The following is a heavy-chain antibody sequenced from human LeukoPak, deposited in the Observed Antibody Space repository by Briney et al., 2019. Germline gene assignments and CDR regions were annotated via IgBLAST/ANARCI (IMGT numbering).Heavy chain of an antibody. CDR1: GFTFSNYG. D-gene: IGHD6-6*01. CDR3: AKRTSIAARLRVLQTAKGGYYYMDV. CDR2: IRYDGDST. J-gene: IGHJ6*03. V-gene: IGHV3-30*02. Sequence: GGSLRLSCAASGFTFSNYGMHWVRQAPGKGLEWVAFIRYDGDSTHYADSVKGRFTISRDNSENTLHLQMSSLRAEDTALYYCAKRTSIAARLRVLQTAKGGYYYMDVWGKGTTVTVSS.